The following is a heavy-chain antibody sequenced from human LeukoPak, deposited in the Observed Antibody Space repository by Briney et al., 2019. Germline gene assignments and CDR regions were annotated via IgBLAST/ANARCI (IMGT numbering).Heavy chain of an antibody. Sequence: GESLKISCKGSGYSFTSYWLGWVRQMPGKGPEWMGIIYPGDSDTRYSPSFQGQVTISVDKSISTAYLQWSSLKASDTAVYYCARTHTVTTGVGFDYWGQGTLVTVSS. D-gene: IGHD4-17*01. CDR3: ARTHTVTTGVGFDY. J-gene: IGHJ4*02. CDR1: GYSFTSYW. CDR2: IYPGDSDT. V-gene: IGHV5-51*01.